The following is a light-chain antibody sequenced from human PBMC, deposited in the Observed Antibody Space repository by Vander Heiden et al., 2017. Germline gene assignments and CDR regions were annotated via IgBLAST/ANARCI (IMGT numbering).Light chain of an antibody. J-gene: IGLJ2*01. CDR3: QSYDSSLGGHVV. CDR2: DNI. CDR1: TSTIGAGYD. Sequence: QSVLTQPPSVSGAPGQRVPISCTGSTSTIGAGYDVHWYQQLPGTAPKLLIYDNINRPSGVPDRFSGSKSGTSASLAITGLQAEDEADYYCQSYDSSLGGHVVFGGGTKLTVL. V-gene: IGLV1-40*01.